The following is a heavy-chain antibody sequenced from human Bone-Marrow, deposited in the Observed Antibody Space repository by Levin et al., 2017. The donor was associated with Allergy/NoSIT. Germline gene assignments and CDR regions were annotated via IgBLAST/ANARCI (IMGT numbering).Heavy chain of an antibody. J-gene: IGHJ4*01. CDR1: GYSFTSYW. D-gene: IGHD1/OR15-1a*01. Sequence: ASVKVSCKGSGYSFTSYWIGWVRQMPGKGLEGMGIIYPGDSDTRYSPSFQGQVTISADKSISTAYLQWSSLKASDTAMYYCARLEGQQKEQIFDYWGQGTLVTVSS. V-gene: IGHV5-51*01. CDR3: ARLEGQQKEQIFDY. CDR2: IYPGDSDT.